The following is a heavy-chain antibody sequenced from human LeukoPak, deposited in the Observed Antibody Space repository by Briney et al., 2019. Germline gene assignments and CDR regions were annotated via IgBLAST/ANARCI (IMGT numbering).Heavy chain of an antibody. J-gene: IGHJ4*02. CDR2: INSDGSST. D-gene: IGHD1-26*01. CDR3: TREVSGSLYFDY. V-gene: IGHV3-74*01. Sequence: GRSLRLSCAASGFTFSSYWMHWVRQAPGKGLVWVSRINSDGSSTSYADSVKGRFTISRDNAKNTLYLQMNSLRAEDTAVYYCTREVSGSLYFDYWGQGTLVTVSS. CDR1: GFTFSSYW.